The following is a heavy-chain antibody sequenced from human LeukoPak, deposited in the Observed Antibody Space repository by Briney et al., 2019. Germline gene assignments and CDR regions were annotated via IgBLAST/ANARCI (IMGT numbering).Heavy chain of an antibody. Sequence: PGGSLRLSCAASGFTFRDYDMSWVRQAPGKGLGWVSYIDPSGTALFYADSVKGRFTISRDNGKNSLYLQLRSLRADDTAVYYCARAAYNWNWGQGTLVTVSS. V-gene: IGHV3-11*01. CDR2: IDPSGTAL. CDR1: GFTFRDYD. J-gene: IGHJ4*02. D-gene: IGHD1-20*01. CDR3: ARAAYNWN.